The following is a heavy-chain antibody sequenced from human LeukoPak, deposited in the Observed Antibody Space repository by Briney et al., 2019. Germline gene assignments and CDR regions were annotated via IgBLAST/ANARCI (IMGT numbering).Heavy chain of an antibody. CDR3: ARVPLDYGAFDI. J-gene: IGHJ3*02. CDR2: INPSGGST. Sequence: ASVKVSCKASGYTFTSYYMHWVRQAPGQGLEWMGIINPSGGSTSYAQKFQGRVTMTRDMSTSTAYMELRSLRSDDTAVYYCARVPLDYGAFDIWGQGTMVTVSS. D-gene: IGHD3-16*01. V-gene: IGHV1-46*01. CDR1: GYTFTSYY.